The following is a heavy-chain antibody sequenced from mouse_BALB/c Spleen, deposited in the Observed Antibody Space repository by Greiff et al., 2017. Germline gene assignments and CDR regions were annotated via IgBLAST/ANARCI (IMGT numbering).Heavy chain of an antibody. D-gene: IGHD1-1*01. J-gene: IGHJ4*01. CDR1: GYSITSDYA. CDR3: ARGGSRGVDY. Sequence: EVKLQESGPGLVKPSQSLSLTCTVTGYSITSDYAWNWIRQFPGNKLEWMGYISYSGSTSYNPSLKSRISITRDTSKNQFFLQLNSVTTEDTATYYCARGGSRGVDYWGQGTSVTVSS. V-gene: IGHV3-2*02. CDR2: ISYSGST.